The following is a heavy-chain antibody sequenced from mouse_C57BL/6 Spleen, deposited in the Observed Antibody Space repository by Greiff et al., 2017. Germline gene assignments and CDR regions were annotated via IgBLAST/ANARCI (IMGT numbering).Heavy chain of an antibody. CDR1: GYTFTDYE. J-gene: IGHJ4*01. CDR3: TRFCWDDYYAMDY. D-gene: IGHD4-1*01. Sequence: QVQLKQSGAELVRPGASVTLSCKASGYTFTDYEMHWVKQTPVHGLEWIGAIDPETGGTAYNQKFKGKAILTADKSSSTAYMELRSLTSEDSAVYYCTRFCWDDYYAMDYWGQGTSVTVSS. V-gene: IGHV1-15*01. CDR2: IDPETGGT.